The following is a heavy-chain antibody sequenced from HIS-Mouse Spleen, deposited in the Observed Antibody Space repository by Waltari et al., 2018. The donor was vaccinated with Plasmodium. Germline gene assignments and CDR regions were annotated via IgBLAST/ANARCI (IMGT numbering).Heavy chain of an antibody. CDR3: ARRYSSSWYWYFDL. CDR1: GGSFSGYY. CDR2: INHSGST. J-gene: IGHJ2*01. Sequence: QVQLQQWGAGLLKPSETLSLTCAVYGGSFSGYYWSWIRQPPGKGLEWIGEINHSGSTNYNPSLKSRVTISLDTSKNQFSLKLSSVTAADTAVYYCARRYSSSWYWYFDLWGRGTLVTVSS. V-gene: IGHV4-34*01. D-gene: IGHD6-13*01.